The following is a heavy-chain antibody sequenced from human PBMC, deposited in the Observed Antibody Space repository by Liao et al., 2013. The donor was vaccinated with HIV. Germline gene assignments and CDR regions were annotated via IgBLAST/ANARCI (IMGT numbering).Heavy chain of an antibody. CDR3: ARKGVGFDAFVY. V-gene: IGHV4-4*07. J-gene: IGHJ3*02. D-gene: IGHD3-10*01. CDR2: IYGSGGT. Sequence: QVQLQESGPGLVKPSETLSLTCSVSGGSISSYYWSWIRQPAGKGLEWIGRIYGSGGTNSNPSLQESSHPVSRRVQEPVLPELNSVTAADTAVYYCARKGVGFDAFVYLGPRVSGHRLF. CDR1: GGSISSYY.